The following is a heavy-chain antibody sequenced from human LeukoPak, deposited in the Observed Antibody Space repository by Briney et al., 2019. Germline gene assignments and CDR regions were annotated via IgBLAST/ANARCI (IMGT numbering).Heavy chain of an antibody. CDR2: ISAYNGNT. CDR1: GYTFTSYY. CDR3: ARGMGDFVVVPAAPFDY. J-gene: IGHJ4*02. D-gene: IGHD2-2*01. Sequence: ASVKVSCKASGYTFTSYYMHWVRQAPGQGLEWMGWISAYNGNTNYAQKLQGRVTMTTDTSTSTAYMELRSLRSDDTAVYYCARGMGDFVVVPAAPFDYWGQGTLVTVSS. V-gene: IGHV1-18*04.